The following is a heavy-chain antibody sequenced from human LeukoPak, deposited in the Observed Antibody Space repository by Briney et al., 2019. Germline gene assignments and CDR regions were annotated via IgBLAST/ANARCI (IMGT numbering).Heavy chain of an antibody. J-gene: IGHJ4*02. CDR3: ARPVGNGYYYD. Sequence: PGGSLRLSCAASGFTFSRNGMHWVRQAPGKGLEWVALIWYDGSKRNYADSVKGRFAISRDNAKNSLYLQMNSLRAEDTAVYFCARPVGNGYYYDWGQGTLVTVSS. CDR2: IWYDGSKR. CDR1: GFTFSRNG. D-gene: IGHD3-22*01. V-gene: IGHV3-33*03.